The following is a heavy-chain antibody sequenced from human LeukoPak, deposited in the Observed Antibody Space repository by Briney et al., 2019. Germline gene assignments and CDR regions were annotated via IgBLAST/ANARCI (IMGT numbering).Heavy chain of an antibody. J-gene: IGHJ4*02. V-gene: IGHV1-2*02. CDR1: GYTFTGNY. Sequence: ASVKVSCKASGYTFTGNYMHWVRQTPGQGLEWMGWINSNSGGTNYAQKFQGRVTMTRDTSISTAYMELSRLRSDDTAVYYCARQSSGGYGLGYWGQGTLVTVSS. D-gene: IGHD5-12*01. CDR2: INSNSGGT. CDR3: ARQSSGGYGLGY.